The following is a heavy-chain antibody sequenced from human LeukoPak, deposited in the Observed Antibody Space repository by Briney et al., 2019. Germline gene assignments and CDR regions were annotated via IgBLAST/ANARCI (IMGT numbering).Heavy chain of an antibody. J-gene: IGHJ4*02. Sequence: GGSLRLSCAASGFTFSSYWMSWVRQAPGKGLEWLANIKQDGSEKYYVDSAKGRFTISRDNAKNSLYLQMNSLRAEDTAVYYCARGGSSWYLPPYYFDYWGQGTLVTVSS. D-gene: IGHD6-13*01. V-gene: IGHV3-7*01. CDR2: IKQDGSEK. CDR1: GFTFSSYW. CDR3: ARGGSSWYLPPYYFDY.